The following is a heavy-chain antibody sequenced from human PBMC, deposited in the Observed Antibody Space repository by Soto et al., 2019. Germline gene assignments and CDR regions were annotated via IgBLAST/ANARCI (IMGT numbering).Heavy chain of an antibody. J-gene: IGHJ5*02. CDR1: GFTFSNYW. CDR2: IKEDGSER. CDR3: ASARHIGP. Sequence: GGSLSLSCAASGFTFSNYWMSWVRQAPGKGLEWVANIKEDGSERNYVDSVKGRFTISRDNAENSLYLQMNSLRAEDTAVYYCASARHIGPWGQGTLVTVSS. V-gene: IGHV3-7*01. D-gene: IGHD2-21*01.